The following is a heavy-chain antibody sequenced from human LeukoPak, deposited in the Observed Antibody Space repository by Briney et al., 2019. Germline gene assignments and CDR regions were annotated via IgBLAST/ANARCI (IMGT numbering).Heavy chain of an antibody. CDR2: MNPNSGNT. Sequence: ASVKVSCKASGYTFTNYDINWVRQAIGQGLEWMGWMNPNSGNTGYAQKFQGRVTITRNTSIRTAYMELSSLRSEDTAIYYCARIRDGYNDAYDIWGQGTVVTVPS. V-gene: IGHV1-8*03. CDR1: GYTFTNYD. D-gene: IGHD5-24*01. CDR3: ARIRDGYNDAYDI. J-gene: IGHJ3*02.